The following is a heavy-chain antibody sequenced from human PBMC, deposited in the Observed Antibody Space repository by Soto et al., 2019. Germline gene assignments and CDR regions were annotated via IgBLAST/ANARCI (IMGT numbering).Heavy chain of an antibody. CDR2: MYHSGNT. CDR1: GYSVSSGYY. J-gene: IGHJ5*02. V-gene: IGHV4-38-2*02. CDR3: ARDLSSSSENWFDP. D-gene: IGHD6-6*01. Sequence: PSETLSLTCAVSGYSVSSGYYWAWIRQPPGKGLEWIGSMYHSGNTYHNPSLKSRVTISVDTSENQFSLKLSSVTAADTALYYCARDLSSSSENWFDPWGQGILVTVSS.